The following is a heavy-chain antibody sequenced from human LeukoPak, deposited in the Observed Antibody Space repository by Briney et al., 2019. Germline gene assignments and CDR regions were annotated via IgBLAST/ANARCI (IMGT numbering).Heavy chain of an antibody. CDR2: VLPLFGTA. Sequence: ASVKVSRKASGGTFSNFALRWVRQAPGQGLEWVGRVLPLFGTANYAQKFQGRVTITGDKSTSTGYMELSSLRSEDTAVYYCPGLKVDYSGSAGYYYLDYWAQGTLVSVSS. CDR3: PGLKVDYSGSAGYYYLDY. V-gene: IGHV1-69*06. CDR1: GGTFSNFA. J-gene: IGHJ4*02. D-gene: IGHD3-22*01.